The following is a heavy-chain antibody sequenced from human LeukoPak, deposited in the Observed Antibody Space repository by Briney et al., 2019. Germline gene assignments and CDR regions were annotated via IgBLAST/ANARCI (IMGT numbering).Heavy chain of an antibody. D-gene: IGHD3-3*01. CDR2: ISAYNGYT. CDR3: ATSPLGVAYYSDY. V-gene: IGHV1-18*01. CDR1: GYSFTSYG. Sequence: GASVKVSCKASGYSFTSYGINWVRQAPGQGLEWMGWISAYNGYTNYAQKLQGRVTMTTDTSTSTAYMELRSLRSDDTAVYYCATSPLGVAYYSDYWGQGTLVTVSS. J-gene: IGHJ4*02.